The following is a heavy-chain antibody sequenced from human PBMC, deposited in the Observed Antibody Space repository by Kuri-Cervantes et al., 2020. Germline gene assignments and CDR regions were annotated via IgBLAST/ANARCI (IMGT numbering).Heavy chain of an antibody. CDR2: ISYDGSNK. Sequence: GESLKISCAASGFTFSSYGMHWVRQAPGKGLEWVAVISYDGSNKYYADSVKGRFTISRDNSKNTLYLQMNSLRAEDTAVYYCAKDLCGGDCYNYDYWGQGTLVTVSS. V-gene: IGHV3-30*18. J-gene: IGHJ4*02. D-gene: IGHD2-21*02. CDR1: GFTFSSYG. CDR3: AKDLCGGDCYNYDY.